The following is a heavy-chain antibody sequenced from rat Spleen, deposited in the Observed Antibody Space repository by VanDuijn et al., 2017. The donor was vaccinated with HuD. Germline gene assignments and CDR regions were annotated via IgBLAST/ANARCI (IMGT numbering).Heavy chain of an antibody. D-gene: IGHD1-9*01. CDR2: ISYDGGRN. J-gene: IGHJ2*01. CDR1: GFTFSDYG. V-gene: IGHV5-29*01. Sequence: EVQLVESGGGLVQPGRSMKLSCADSGFTFSDYGMAWIRQAPTKGLEWVATISYDGGRNFYRDSVKGRFTISRDNAKSSLYLQMDSLRSEDTATYYCARRHYGYTDYFDYWGQGVMVTVSS. CDR3: ARRHYGYTDYFDY.